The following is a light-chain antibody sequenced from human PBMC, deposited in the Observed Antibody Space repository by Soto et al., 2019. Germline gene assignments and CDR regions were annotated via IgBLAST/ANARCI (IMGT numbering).Light chain of an antibody. Sequence: QSVLTHPPSVSAAPGHKVTMSCSGSSSNIGGNSVSWYQQLPGTAPKLLIYDDNKRPSGIPDRFSGSKSGTSATLGITGFQTGDEADYYCGSWDSSLSAYVFGTGTKVTVL. CDR2: DDN. V-gene: IGLV1-51*01. CDR3: GSWDSSLSAYV. CDR1: SSNIGGNS. J-gene: IGLJ1*01.